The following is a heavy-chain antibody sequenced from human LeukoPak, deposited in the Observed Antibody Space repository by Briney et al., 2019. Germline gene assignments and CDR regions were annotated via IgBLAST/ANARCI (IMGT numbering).Heavy chain of an antibody. D-gene: IGHD2-2*01. Sequence: SETLSLTCTVSGASISSYYWSWIGQPPGKGLEWIGSIYYSGSTYYNPSLKSRVTISVDTSKNQFSLKLSSVTAADTAVYYCARQTSLPSSTSGGFDPWGQGTLVTVSS. V-gene: IGHV4-39*01. J-gene: IGHJ5*02. CDR2: IYYSGST. CDR1: GASISSYY. CDR3: ARQTSLPSSTSGGFDP.